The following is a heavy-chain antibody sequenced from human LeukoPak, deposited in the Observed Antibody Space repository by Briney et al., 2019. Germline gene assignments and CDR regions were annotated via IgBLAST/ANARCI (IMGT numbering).Heavy chain of an antibody. D-gene: IGHD6-6*01. Sequence: SQTLSLTCTVSGGSISSGGYYWSWIRQPPGKGLEWIGYIYHSGSTYYNPSLKSRVTISVDRSKNQFSLKLSSVTAADTAVYYCARDVGQLVLGYFDYWGQGTLVTVSS. J-gene: IGHJ4*02. CDR3: ARDVGQLVLGYFDY. V-gene: IGHV4-30-2*01. CDR2: IYHSGST. CDR1: GGSISSGGYY.